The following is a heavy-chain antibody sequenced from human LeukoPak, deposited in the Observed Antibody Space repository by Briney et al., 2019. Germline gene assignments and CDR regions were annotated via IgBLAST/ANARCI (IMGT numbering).Heavy chain of an antibody. D-gene: IGHD6-6*01. J-gene: IGHJ4*02. CDR2: ISAYNDNT. CDR3: ARDLPYGSSPKTPIDF. Sequence: ASVTVSCKASGYRFTSYGITWVRQAPGQGLEWMGWISAYNDNTNYEQKFQGRVTLTTDPSTRTAYMELRSLRSDDTALYYCARDLPYGSSPKTPIDFWGQGTLVTVSS. CDR1: GYRFTSYG. V-gene: IGHV1-18*01.